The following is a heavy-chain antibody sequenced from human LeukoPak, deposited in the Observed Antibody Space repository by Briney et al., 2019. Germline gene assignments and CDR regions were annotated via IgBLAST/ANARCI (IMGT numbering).Heavy chain of an antibody. Sequence: ASVKVSCKASGYTFTSYGISWVRQAPGQGLEWMGWISAYNGNTNYAQKLQGRVTMTTDTSTSTAYMELRSLRSDDTAVYYCARYCSGGSCYPMGYYYYYMGVWGKGTTVTVSS. CDR1: GYTFTSYG. CDR2: ISAYNGNT. J-gene: IGHJ6*03. CDR3: ARYCSGGSCYPMGYYYYYMGV. V-gene: IGHV1-18*01. D-gene: IGHD2-15*01.